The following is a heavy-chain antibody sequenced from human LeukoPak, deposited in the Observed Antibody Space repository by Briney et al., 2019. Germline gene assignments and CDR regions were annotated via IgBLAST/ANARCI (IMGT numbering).Heavy chain of an antibody. Sequence: SETLSLTCTVSGGSISSYYWSWIRQPPGKGLEWIGYIYYSGSTNYNPSLKSRVTISVDTSKNQFSLKLSSVTAANTAVYYCARERNYYGSGSYPDYWGQGTLVTVSS. CDR3: ARERNYYGSGSYPDY. V-gene: IGHV4-59*01. CDR1: GGSISSYY. CDR2: IYYSGST. J-gene: IGHJ4*02. D-gene: IGHD3-10*01.